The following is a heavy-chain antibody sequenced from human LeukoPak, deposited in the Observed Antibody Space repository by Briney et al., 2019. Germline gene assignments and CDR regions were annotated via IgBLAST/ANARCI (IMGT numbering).Heavy chain of an antibody. D-gene: IGHD5-18*01. CDR2: ISYDGSNK. CDR3: ARTVDTAMVTIDY. Sequence: PGGCLRLSCAASVFTFSSYSMHWVRQAPCKGLEWVAVISYDGSNKYYADSVKGRFTISRDNSKNTLYLQMNSLRAEDTAVYYCARTVDTAMVTIDYWGQGTLVTVSS. V-gene: IGHV3-30-3*01. J-gene: IGHJ4*02. CDR1: VFTFSSYS.